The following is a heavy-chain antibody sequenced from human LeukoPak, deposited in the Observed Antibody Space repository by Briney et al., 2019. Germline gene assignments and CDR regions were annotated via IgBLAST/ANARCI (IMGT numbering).Heavy chain of an antibody. CDR3: ARGPQLGSYYYYYMDV. J-gene: IGHJ6*03. Sequence: GASVKVSCKASGGTFSTHAISWVRQAPGQGLEWMGGLIPIFALANYVQKFQGRLTITADESTSTAYMELSSLRSEDTAVYYCARGPQLGSYYYYYMDVWGKGTTVTVSS. CDR1: GGTFSTHA. V-gene: IGHV1-69*01. D-gene: IGHD6-13*01. CDR2: LIPIFALA.